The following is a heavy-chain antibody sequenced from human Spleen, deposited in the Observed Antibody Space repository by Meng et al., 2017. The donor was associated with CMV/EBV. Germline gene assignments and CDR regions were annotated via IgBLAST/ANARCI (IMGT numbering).Heavy chain of an antibody. V-gene: IGHV3-21*01. D-gene: IGHD6-13*01. CDR2: ISSSSSYI. Sequence: GESLMISCEGSGFTVSRNYVSWVRQAPGKGLEWVSSISSSSSYIDYADSVKGRFTISRDSSKNTLYLQMNSLRAEDTAVYYCAKDHRPYSSSRLVSDHWGQGTLVTVSS. CDR1: GFTVSRNY. CDR3: AKDHRPYSSSRLVSDH. J-gene: IGHJ4*02.